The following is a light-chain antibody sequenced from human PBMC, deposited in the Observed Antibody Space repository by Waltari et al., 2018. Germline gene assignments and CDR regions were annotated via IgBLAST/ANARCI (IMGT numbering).Light chain of an antibody. V-gene: IGKV1-33*01. CDR2: DAS. J-gene: IGKJ4*01. Sequence: DIHMTQSPSSLSAPVGDRVTITCQASQDIKQSLNWFHQKPGTAPEVLISDASNSQTGAPSRFSGSGSGTDFTFTISSLQPGDMGTYYCQQYHSVPLTFGGGTTVEIK. CDR3: QQYHSVPLT. CDR1: QDIKQS.